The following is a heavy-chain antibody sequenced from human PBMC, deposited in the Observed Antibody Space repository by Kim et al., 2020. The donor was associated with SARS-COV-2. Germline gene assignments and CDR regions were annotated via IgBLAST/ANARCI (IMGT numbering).Heavy chain of an antibody. CDR3: ATDPGTYSRRYSWSSDY. CDR1: GGTFSSYA. V-gene: IGHV1-69*13. J-gene: IGHJ4*01. D-gene: IGHD1-26*01. CDR2: INPIFGTS. Sequence: SVKVSCKASGGTFSSYAISWVRQAPGQGLEWMGGINPIFGTSNFAQKFQGRVTNTADESTRQAYMELSSLRSEDTAGYYCATDPGTYSRRYSWSSDYWG.